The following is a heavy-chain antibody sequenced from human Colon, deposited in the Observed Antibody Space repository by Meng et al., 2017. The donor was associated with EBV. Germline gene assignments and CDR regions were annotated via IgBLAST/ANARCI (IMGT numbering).Heavy chain of an antibody. Sequence: VQLQGSGPGLVKPSGTLSLTCAVSVDSSSNNWWSWVRQPPGKGLEWIGEIYHSGTTNYNPSLRSRVTISVDKSKNQFSLQLTSVTAADTAVYYCARNGDYNPGLYWGQGTLVTVSS. CDR1: VDSSSNNW. CDR3: ARNGDYNPGLY. D-gene: IGHD4-17*01. J-gene: IGHJ4*02. CDR2: IYHSGTT. V-gene: IGHV4-4*02.